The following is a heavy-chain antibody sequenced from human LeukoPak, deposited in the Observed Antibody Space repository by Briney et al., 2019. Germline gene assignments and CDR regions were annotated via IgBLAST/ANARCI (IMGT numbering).Heavy chain of an antibody. Sequence: PSETLSLTCTVSGGSISSYYWSWIRQPPGKELEWIGNIYYSGSTRYNPSLRSRVAISLDTSKNQFSLRLSSVTAADTAVFYCARGSNWNQGLFDYWGQGTLVTVSS. D-gene: IGHD1-20*01. V-gene: IGHV4-59*01. J-gene: IGHJ4*02. CDR3: ARGSNWNQGLFDY. CDR2: IYYSGST. CDR1: GGSISSYY.